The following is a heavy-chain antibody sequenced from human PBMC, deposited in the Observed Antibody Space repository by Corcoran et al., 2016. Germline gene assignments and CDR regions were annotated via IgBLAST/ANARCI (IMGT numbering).Heavy chain of an antibody. Sequence: EVQMVESGGGLVQPGGSLRLSCAAPGFTFSSYSMNWVRQAQGKGLQWVSYISSSGTTVYYADSVKGRFTNSRDNAENSLYLQMNSLRVEDTALYFCARGWSGGILWGRGTMVTVSS. J-gene: IGHJ3*01. V-gene: IGHV3-48*04. CDR1: GFTFSSYS. CDR2: ISSSGTTV. D-gene: IGHD2-15*01. CDR3: ARGWSGGIL.